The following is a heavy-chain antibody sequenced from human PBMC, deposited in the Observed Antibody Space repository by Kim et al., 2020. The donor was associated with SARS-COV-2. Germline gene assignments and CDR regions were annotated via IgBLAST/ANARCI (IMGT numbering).Heavy chain of an antibody. CDR3: ARGRYDARNYGMDV. V-gene: IGHV4-34*01. D-gene: IGHD1-1*01. CDR2: INHSGST. CDR1: GGSFSGYY. J-gene: IGHJ6*02. Sequence: SETLSLTCAVYGGSFSGYYWSWIRQPPGKGLEWIGEINHSGSTNYNPSLKSRVTISVDTSKNQFSLKLSSVTAADTAVYYCARGRYDARNYGMDVWGQGTTVTVSS.